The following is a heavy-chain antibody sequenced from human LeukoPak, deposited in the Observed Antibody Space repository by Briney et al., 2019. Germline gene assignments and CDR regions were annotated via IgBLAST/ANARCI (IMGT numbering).Heavy chain of an antibody. D-gene: IGHD3-22*01. V-gene: IGHV3-74*01. CDR1: GFTFSSYC. Sequence: SGGSLRLSCAASGFTFSSYCMHGVRQAPGKGLVWVSRINSYGSSTSYADSVKGRFTISRDNAKNTLYLQMNSLRAEDTAVYYCASLMGDYYDSSGYPLDYWGQGTLVTVSS. J-gene: IGHJ4*02. CDR3: ASLMGDYYDSSGYPLDY. CDR2: INSYGSST.